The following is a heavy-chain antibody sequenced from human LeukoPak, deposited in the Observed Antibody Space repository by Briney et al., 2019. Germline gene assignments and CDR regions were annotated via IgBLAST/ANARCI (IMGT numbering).Heavy chain of an antibody. CDR3: AKGDPDVDTATTLFDY. V-gene: IGHV3-30*18. J-gene: IGHJ4*02. CDR2: ISYDGSNK. CDR1: GFTFSSYG. Sequence: PGGSLRLSCAASGFTFSSYGMHWVRQAPGKGLEWVAVISYDGSNKYYADSVKGRFTISRDNSKNTLYLQMNSLRAEDTAVYYCAKGDPDVDTATTLFDYWGQGTLVTVSS. D-gene: IGHD5-18*01.